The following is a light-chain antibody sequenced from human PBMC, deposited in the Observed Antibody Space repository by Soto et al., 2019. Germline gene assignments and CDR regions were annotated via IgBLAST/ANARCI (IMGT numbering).Light chain of an antibody. CDR1: QSVSSSY. Sequence: EIVLTQSPGTLSLSPGERATLSCSARQSVSSSYLAWYQQKPGQSPRLLIYGASSRATGIPDRFSGSGSGTDFTLTISRLEPEDFAVYYCQQYGSSRTFGQGTKGEIK. V-gene: IGKV3-20*01. J-gene: IGKJ1*01. CDR3: QQYGSSRT. CDR2: GAS.